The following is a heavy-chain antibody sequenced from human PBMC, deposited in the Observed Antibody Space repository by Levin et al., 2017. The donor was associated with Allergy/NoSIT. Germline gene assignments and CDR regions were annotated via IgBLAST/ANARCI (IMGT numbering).Heavy chain of an antibody. CDR2: ISTTSSDM. Sequence: PTGGSLRLSCAASGFIFSNYNMNWVRQAPGTGPEWISFISTTSSDMSYTDSVKGRFTISRDNAKNSLYLQMNSLRDEDTAVYYCAVTIGVSPAWGQGTLVTVSS. J-gene: IGHJ5*02. V-gene: IGHV3-48*02. CDR1: GFIFSNYN. D-gene: IGHD4-17*01. CDR3: AVTIGVSPA.